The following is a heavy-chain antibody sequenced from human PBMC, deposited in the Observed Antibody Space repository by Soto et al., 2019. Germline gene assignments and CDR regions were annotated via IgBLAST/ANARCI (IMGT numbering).Heavy chain of an antibody. CDR2: LYRGGTT. V-gene: IGHV4-39*07. CDR1: GSSISSGSYY. J-gene: IGHJ5*02. CDR3: ARYRIFGVVSRWFDP. Sequence: SETLSLTCSVAGSSISSGSYYWGWIRQTPGRGLERIACLYRGGTTYSNPSLKSRVTISVDKSKNQFSLKLSSVTAADTAEYYCARYRIFGVVSRWFDPWGQGTLVTVSS. D-gene: IGHD3-3*01.